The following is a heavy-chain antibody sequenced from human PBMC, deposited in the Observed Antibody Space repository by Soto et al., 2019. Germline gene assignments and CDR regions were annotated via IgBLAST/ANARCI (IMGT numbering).Heavy chain of an antibody. CDR1: GESISSSSYY. J-gene: IGHJ4*02. V-gene: IGHV4-39*01. D-gene: IGHD2-21*02. Sequence: KPSETLSLTCIVSGESISSSSYYWGWIRQPPGKGLEWIGSIYYSGRTYYNPSFKSRVTISIDTSKNQFSLKLSSVTATDTAVYYCARQRKTLVTQDYFDHWGQGDLVTVSS. CDR2: IYYSGRT. CDR3: ARQRKTLVTQDYFDH.